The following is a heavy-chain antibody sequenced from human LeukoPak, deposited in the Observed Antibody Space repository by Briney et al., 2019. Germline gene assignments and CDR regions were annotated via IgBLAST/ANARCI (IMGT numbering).Heavy chain of an antibody. J-gene: IGHJ3*02. V-gene: IGHV4-61*05. Sequence: SETLSLTCTVSGDSISSRSYYWGWIRQPPGKGLEWIGYIYYSGSTNYNPSLKSRVTISVDTSKNQFSLKLSSVTAADTAVYYCARMGGRSGVGATPRGAFDIWGQGTMVTVSS. CDR2: IYYSGST. D-gene: IGHD1-26*01. CDR3: ARMGGRSGVGATPRGAFDI. CDR1: GDSISSRSYY.